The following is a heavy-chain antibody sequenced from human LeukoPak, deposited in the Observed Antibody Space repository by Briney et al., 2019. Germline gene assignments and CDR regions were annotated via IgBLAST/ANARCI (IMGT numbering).Heavy chain of an antibody. CDR3: AKAASKRTDYGDYAFYYYMDV. CDR1: GFTFSSYA. CDR2: ISGSGGST. V-gene: IGHV3-23*01. D-gene: IGHD4-17*01. J-gene: IGHJ6*03. Sequence: GGSLRLSCAASGFTFSSYAMSWVRQAPGKGLEWVSAISGSGGSTYYADSVKGRFTISRDNAKNSLYLQMNSLRAEDTAVYYCAKAASKRTDYGDYAFYYYMDVWGKGTTVTISS.